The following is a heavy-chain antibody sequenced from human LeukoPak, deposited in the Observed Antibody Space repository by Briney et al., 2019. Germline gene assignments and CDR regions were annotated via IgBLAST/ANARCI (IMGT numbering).Heavy chain of an antibody. D-gene: IGHD3-10*01. CDR2: IKKDGSEK. Sequence: PGGSLRLSCAASGFTVSSNYMSWVRQAPGKGLEWVANIKKDGSEKYYVDSVKGRFTISRDNAKTSLYLQMSSLRAEDTAVYYCARGEYGSGSYHIDYWGQGTLVTVSS. CDR3: ARGEYGSGSYHIDY. V-gene: IGHV3-7*01. CDR1: GFTVSSNY. J-gene: IGHJ4*02.